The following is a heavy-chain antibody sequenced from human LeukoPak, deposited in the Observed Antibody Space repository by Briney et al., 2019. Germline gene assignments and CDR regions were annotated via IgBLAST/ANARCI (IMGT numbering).Heavy chain of an antibody. CDR1: GGSVSSSGYS. J-gene: IGHJ5*02. V-gene: IGHV4-61*08. Sequence: SETLSLTCTVSGGSVSSSGYSWNWIRQPPGKTLEWIGYTYYSGRTNYNPSLKSRVTISLDTSKNQFSLRLTSVTAADTAVYYCALRRLTSAQIIEDNWFDPWGQGALVTVSS. CDR2: TYYSGRT. CDR3: ALRRLTSAQIIEDNWFDP. D-gene: IGHD2/OR15-2a*01.